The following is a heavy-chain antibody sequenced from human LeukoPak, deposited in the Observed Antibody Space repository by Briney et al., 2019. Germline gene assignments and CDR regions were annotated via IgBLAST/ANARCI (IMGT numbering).Heavy chain of an antibody. Sequence: GGSLTLSCAASGFTFSDYAMHWVRQAPGKGLEWVTLISYNGVNKYYADSVKGRFTISRDNSKNTLYLQMNSLRAEDTAVYYCARALNDWGLVYWGQGTLVTVSS. J-gene: IGHJ4*02. V-gene: IGHV3-30-3*01. CDR2: ISYNGVNK. CDR1: GFTFSDYA. CDR3: ARALNDWGLVY. D-gene: IGHD7-27*01.